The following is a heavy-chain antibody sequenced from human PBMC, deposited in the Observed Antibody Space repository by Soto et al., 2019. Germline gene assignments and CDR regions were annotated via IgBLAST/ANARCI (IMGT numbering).Heavy chain of an antibody. CDR3: ARVYNYGSGSYLTPGSSWFDV. Sequence: GASVKVSCKASGYTFTTYGIAWVRQAPGQGLEWVGWINTYSGHANYAQKLQGRVTVTTDTSTSTAYMEVGSLRSDDTAVYYCARVYNYGSGSYLTPGSSWFDVWGQGTQVTVSS. CDR1: GYTFTTYG. J-gene: IGHJ5*02. CDR2: INTYSGHA. V-gene: IGHV1-18*01. D-gene: IGHD3-10*01.